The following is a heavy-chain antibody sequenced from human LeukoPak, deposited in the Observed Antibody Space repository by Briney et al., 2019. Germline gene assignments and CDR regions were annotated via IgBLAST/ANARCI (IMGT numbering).Heavy chain of an antibody. CDR3: ARDSCSGGSCYYYYGMDV. CDR1: GFAFSTSD. D-gene: IGHD2-15*01. V-gene: IGHV3-13*01. J-gene: IGHJ6*02. CDR2: IGKAGDT. Sequence: GGSLRLSCAASGFAFSTSDMHWVRQAAGQGLEWVSGIGKAGDTYYLDSVRGRFTISRDNAKNSLYLQMNSLRAEDTAVYYCARDSCSGGSCYYYYGMDVWGQGTTVTVSS.